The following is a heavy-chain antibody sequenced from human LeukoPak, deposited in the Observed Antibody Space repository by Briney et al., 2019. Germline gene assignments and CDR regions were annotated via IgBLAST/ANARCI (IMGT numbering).Heavy chain of an antibody. CDR1: GGSISVTPYY. Sequence: SETLSLTCAISGGSISVTPYYWGWIRQPPGKGLEWIGSIYYSGSTYYNPSLKSRLTISVDTSKNQFSLKLTSVTAADTAVYYCARASTIFGHFAYWGRGTLVTVSS. D-gene: IGHD3-3*01. J-gene: IGHJ4*02. V-gene: IGHV4-39*07. CDR2: IYYSGST. CDR3: ARASTIFGHFAY.